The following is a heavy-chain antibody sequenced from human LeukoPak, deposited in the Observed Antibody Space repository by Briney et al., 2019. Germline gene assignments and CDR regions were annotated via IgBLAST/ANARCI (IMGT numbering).Heavy chain of an antibody. CDR1: GGSISVTPYY. Sequence: SETLSLTCAISGGSISVTPYYWGWIRQPPGKGLEWIGSIYYSGSTYYNPSLKSRLTISVDTSKNQFSLKLTSVTAADTAVYYCARASTIFGHFAYWGRGTLVTVSS. D-gene: IGHD3-3*01. J-gene: IGHJ4*02. V-gene: IGHV4-39*07. CDR2: IYYSGST. CDR3: ARASTIFGHFAY.